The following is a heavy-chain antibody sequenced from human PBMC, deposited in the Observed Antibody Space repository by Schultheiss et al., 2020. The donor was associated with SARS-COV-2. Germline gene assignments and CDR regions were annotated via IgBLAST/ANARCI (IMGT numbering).Heavy chain of an antibody. V-gene: IGHV4-31*03. CDR2: IYYSGST. CDR3: ARGLRREYYYYGMDV. CDR1: GGSISSGGYY. Sequence: SQTLSLTCTVSGGSISSGGYYWSWIRQHPGKGLEWIGYIYYSGSTNYNPSLKSRVTISVDTSKNQFSLKLSSVTAADTAVYYCARGLRREYYYYGMDVWGQGTTVTVSS. J-gene: IGHJ6*02. D-gene: IGHD1-26*01.